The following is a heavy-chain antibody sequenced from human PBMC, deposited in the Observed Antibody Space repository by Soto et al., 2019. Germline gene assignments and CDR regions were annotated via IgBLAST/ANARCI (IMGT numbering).Heavy chain of an antibody. J-gene: IGHJ2*01. CDR3: AREGGAAPGARREWYLDL. D-gene: IGHD6-25*01. CDR1: GYPLTDFY. CDR2: INPHTGDT. V-gene: IGHV1-2*02. Sequence: QVQLVQSGAEVKKPGASVTVSCKTSGYPLTDFYIHWVRQAPGQGLEWMAWINPHTGDTNTALKFQGRVTMTRDTSINTAFMELTRLSSDDTAVYYCAREGGAAPGARREWYLDLWGRGPLVRVS.